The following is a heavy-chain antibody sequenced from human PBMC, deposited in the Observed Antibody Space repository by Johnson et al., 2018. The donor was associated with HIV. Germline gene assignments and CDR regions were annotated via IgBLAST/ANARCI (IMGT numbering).Heavy chain of an antibody. CDR2: IRNKANSYTT. D-gene: IGHD5-24*01. J-gene: IGHJ3*02. V-gene: IGHV3-49*03. CDR3: ARACRDGYTCDVFDI. Sequence: VQLVESGGGLVQPGRSLRLSCTASGFTFVDYAMSWFRQAPGQGLEWVGFIRNKANSYTTEYAASVKGRFTISRDDSKNSLYLQMNSLRAEDTAVYYCARACRDGYTCDVFDIWGQGTMVTVSS. CDR1: GFTFVDYA.